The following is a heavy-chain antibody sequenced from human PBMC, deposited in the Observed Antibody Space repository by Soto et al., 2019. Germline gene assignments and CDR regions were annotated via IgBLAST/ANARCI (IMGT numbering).Heavy chain of an antibody. J-gene: IGHJ4*02. CDR2: IYSGGST. Sequence: GGSLRLSCAAPGFTFSNAWMSWVRQAPGKGLEWVSVIYSGGSTYYADSVKGRFTISRDNAKNSLYLQMNSLRAEDTALYYCAKVVTYYDFWSGYLFDYWGQGTLVTVSS. CDR3: AKVVTYYDFWSGYLFDY. CDR1: GFTFSNAW. D-gene: IGHD3-3*01. V-gene: IGHV3-53*05.